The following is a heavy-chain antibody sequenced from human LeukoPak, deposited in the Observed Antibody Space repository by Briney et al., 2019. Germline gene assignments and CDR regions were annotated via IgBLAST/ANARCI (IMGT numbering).Heavy chain of an antibody. V-gene: IGHV3-30*04. D-gene: IGHD1-7*01. CDR2: ISNDERNK. Sequence: AGGSLRLSCAASGFIFTNFAMHWVRQAPGKGLEWVAVISNDERNKYYAESVKGRFTISRDNSNSMVYLQMNSLRAEDTAVYYCAKDGGWNYAAYYFDYWGQGTLVTVSS. CDR1: GFIFTNFA. J-gene: IGHJ4*02. CDR3: AKDGGWNYAAYYFDY.